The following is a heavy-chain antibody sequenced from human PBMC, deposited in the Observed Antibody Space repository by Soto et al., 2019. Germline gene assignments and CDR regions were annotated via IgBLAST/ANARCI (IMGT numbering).Heavy chain of an antibody. CDR1: GFTFSIFG. Sequence: GSLRLSCAASGFTFSIFGIHWVRQAPGKGLEWVAGISYDGTYKNYADSVKGRFTISRDNSKSTLFLQMNSLRVEDTAVYYCAKGRSYYYYYGVDVWGQGTTVTVSS. J-gene: IGHJ6*02. CDR2: ISYDGTYK. V-gene: IGHV3-30*18. CDR3: AKGRSYYYYYGVDV.